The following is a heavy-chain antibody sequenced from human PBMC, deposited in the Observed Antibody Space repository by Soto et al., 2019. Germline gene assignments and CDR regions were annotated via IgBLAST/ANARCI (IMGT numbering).Heavy chain of an antibody. D-gene: IGHD5-12*01. CDR3: ARAVEMATITIDY. J-gene: IGHJ4*02. Sequence: ASVKVSCKASGYTFTSYDINWVRQATGQGLEWMGWMNPNSGNTGYAQKFQGRVTMTRNTSISTAYMELSSLRSEDTAVYYCARAVEMATITIDYWGQGTLVTVSS. V-gene: IGHV1-8*01. CDR1: GYTFTSYD. CDR2: MNPNSGNT.